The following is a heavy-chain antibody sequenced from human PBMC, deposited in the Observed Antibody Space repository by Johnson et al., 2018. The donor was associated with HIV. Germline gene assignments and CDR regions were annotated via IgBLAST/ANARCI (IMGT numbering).Heavy chain of an antibody. CDR1: GFAFRTYW. CDR2: IYNDGSRT. J-gene: IGHJ3*02. V-gene: IGHV3-74*02. CDR3: ARQPDNFWSSDAFDI. Sequence: VQLVESGGGVVQPGGSLRVPCAASGFAFRTYWMVWVRQVPGKRPVWVARIYNDGSRTTYADSVRGRFTISRDNAKNSVFLQMNSLRVEDTAIYYCARQPDNFWSSDAFDIWGQGTMVTVSS. D-gene: IGHD3-3*01.